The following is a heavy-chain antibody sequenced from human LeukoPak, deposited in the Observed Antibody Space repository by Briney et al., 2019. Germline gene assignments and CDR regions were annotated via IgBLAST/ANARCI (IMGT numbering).Heavy chain of an antibody. CDR2: IYPGDSDT. J-gene: IGHJ4*02. CDR1: GYSFTTYR. Sequence: PGESLKISCKGSGYSFTTYRIGWVRQMPGRGLEWMGIIYPGDSDTRYSPSFQGQVTISADKSISTAYLQWSSLKASDTAMYYCARQFRDSSGYYSYYFDYWGQGTLVTVSS. V-gene: IGHV5-51*01. CDR3: ARQFRDSSGYYSYYFDY. D-gene: IGHD3-22*01.